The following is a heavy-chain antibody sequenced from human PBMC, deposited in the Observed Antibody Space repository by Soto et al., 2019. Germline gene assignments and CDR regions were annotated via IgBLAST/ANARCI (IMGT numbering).Heavy chain of an antibody. CDR3: ARPGGSGWFYFDS. J-gene: IGHJ4*02. CDR1: GEYSGGTSDY. D-gene: IGHD6-13*01. Sequence: SSEILCLTCIVAGEYSGGTSDYWGWISKPPGKGLEWIGSIYYSGSTYYNPSLKSRVTISVDTSKNHFSLKLTSVTAADTAVYYCARPGGSGWFYFDSWGQGSQVTVSS. CDR2: IYYSGST. V-gene: IGHV4-39*02.